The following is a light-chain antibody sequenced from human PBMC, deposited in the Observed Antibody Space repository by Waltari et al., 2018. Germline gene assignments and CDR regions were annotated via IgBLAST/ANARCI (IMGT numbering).Light chain of an antibody. J-gene: IGLJ1*01. CDR2: LDT. CDR1: NFGDKS. Sequence: SYELTQPPSVSVSLGQTASITCSGDNFGDKSACWYQQKPGQCPVLVIYLDTKRPSAIPERFSGSKSGNTATLTISGTQTMDEADYYCQAWDSSTYVFGTGTKVTVL. CDR3: QAWDSSTYV. V-gene: IGLV3-1*01.